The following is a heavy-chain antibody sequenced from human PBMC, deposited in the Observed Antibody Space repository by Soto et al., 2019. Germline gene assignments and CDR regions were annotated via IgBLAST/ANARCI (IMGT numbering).Heavy chain of an antibody. CDR3: TSRYNWNDIYFDP. V-gene: IGHV4-39*01. CDR2: SYYSGTT. CDR1: GASISVHSYY. Sequence: SETLSLTCTVSGASISVHSYYWTWIRQPPGKGLEWIGSSYYSGTTYFNPSLKSRATISVDTSKNQFSLRLTSVTAADTAMYYCTSRYNWNDIYFDPWGPG. D-gene: IGHD1-20*01. J-gene: IGHJ5*02.